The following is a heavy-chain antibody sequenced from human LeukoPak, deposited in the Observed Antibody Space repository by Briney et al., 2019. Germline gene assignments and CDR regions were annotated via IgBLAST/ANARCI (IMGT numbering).Heavy chain of an antibody. CDR3: ARDLGLLDAFDI. CDR1: GGSISSGSYY. V-gene: IGHV4-61*02. Sequence: PSETLSLTCTVSGGSISSGSYYWSWIRQPAGKGLEWIGRIYTSGSTNYNPSLKSRVTTSVDTSKNQFSLKLSSVTAADTAVYYCARDLGLLDAFDIWGQGTMVTVSS. D-gene: IGHD1-26*01. J-gene: IGHJ3*02. CDR2: IYTSGST.